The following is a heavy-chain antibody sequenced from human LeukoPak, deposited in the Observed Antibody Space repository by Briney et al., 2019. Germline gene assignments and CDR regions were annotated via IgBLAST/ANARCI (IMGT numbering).Heavy chain of an antibody. Sequence: GGSLRLSCAASGFTFSSYAMSRVRQAPGKGLEWVSAISGRGGSTYYADSVKGRFTISRDNSKNTLYLQMNSLRAEDTAVYYCAKDTWNYDFWSGYTLVHYYYYMDVWGKGTTVTVSS. CDR2: ISGRGGST. V-gene: IGHV3-23*01. D-gene: IGHD3-3*01. CDR1: GFTFSSYA. J-gene: IGHJ6*03. CDR3: AKDTWNYDFWSGYTLVHYYYYMDV.